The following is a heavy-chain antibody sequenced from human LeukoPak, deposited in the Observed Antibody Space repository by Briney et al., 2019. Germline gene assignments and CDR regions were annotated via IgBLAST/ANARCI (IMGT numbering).Heavy chain of an antibody. D-gene: IGHD5-12*01. J-gene: IGHJ6*03. CDR1: GHSINTFG. CDR3: ANVAKGRYFFYYMDV. Sequence: ASVKVSCKTSGHSINTFGITWVRQAPGQGLEWIGWMSYDNGNTNYADKFQGRVTITRDTSRTPAYMELRSLRSDDTAVYFCANVAKGRYFFYYMDVWGAGTTVTVSS. CDR2: MSYDNGNT. V-gene: IGHV1-18*01.